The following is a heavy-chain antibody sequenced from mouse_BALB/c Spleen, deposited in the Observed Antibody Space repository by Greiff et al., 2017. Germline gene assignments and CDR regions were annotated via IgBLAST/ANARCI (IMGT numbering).Heavy chain of an antibody. CDR2: ISYSGST. V-gene: IGHV3-2*02. CDR3: ASYYRYDGYAMDY. D-gene: IGHD2-14*01. Sequence: EVQRVESGPGLVKPSQSLSLTCTVTGYSITSDYAWNWIRQFPGNKLEWMGYISYSGSTSYNPSLKSRISITRDTSKNQFFLQLNSVTTEDTATYYCASYYRYDGYAMDYWGQGTSVTVSS. J-gene: IGHJ4*01. CDR1: GYSITSDYA.